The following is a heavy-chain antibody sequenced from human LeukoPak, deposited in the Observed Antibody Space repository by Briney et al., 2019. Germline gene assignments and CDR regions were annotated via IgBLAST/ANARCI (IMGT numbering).Heavy chain of an antibody. CDR3: ARVGRRFLERGYYMDV. Sequence: GGSLRLSCAASGFTFSSYAMSWVRQAPGKGLEWVSTISVSGGSTYYADSVKGRFTISRDNAKNSLYLQMNSLRAEDTAVYYCARVGRRFLERGYYMDVWGKGTTVTVSS. CDR1: GFTFSSYA. J-gene: IGHJ6*03. D-gene: IGHD3-3*01. CDR2: ISVSGGST. V-gene: IGHV3-23*01.